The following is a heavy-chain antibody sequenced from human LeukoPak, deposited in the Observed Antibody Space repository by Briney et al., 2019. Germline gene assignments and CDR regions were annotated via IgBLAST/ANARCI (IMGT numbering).Heavy chain of an antibody. CDR2: MNPNSGNT. CDR3: ARGPERSRYGSGSSWFDP. Sequence: ASVKVSCKASGYTFTSYDINWARQATGQGLEWMGWMNPNSGNTGYAQKFQGRVTMTRNTSITTAYMELSSLRSEDTAVYYCARGPERSRYGSGSSWFDPWGQGTLVTVPS. CDR1: GYTFTSYD. J-gene: IGHJ5*02. V-gene: IGHV1-8*01. D-gene: IGHD3-10*01.